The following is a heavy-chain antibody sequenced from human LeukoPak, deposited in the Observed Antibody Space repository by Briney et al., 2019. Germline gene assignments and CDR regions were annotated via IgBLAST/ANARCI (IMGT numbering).Heavy chain of an antibody. V-gene: IGHV4-59*11. CDR1: GGSMSSHY. J-gene: IGHJ4*02. D-gene: IGHD3-22*01. CDR2: IYYSGST. Sequence: SETPSHTSKVSGGSMSSHYWSWIRQPPGKGLEWIGDIYYSGSTNYNPSLNSQVTISLDTSKNQFSLNLRSVTAADTAVYFCARDDRSGDSTLGYWGQGTLVTVST. CDR3: ARDDRSGDSTLGY.